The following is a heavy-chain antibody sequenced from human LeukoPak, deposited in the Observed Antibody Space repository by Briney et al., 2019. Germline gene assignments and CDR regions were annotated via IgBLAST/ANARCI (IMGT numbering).Heavy chain of an antibody. CDR1: GFTVSSNY. Sequence: GGSLRLSCAASGFTVSSNYMTWVRQAPGKGLEWVSVIYSGGVSTYHADSVKGRFTISRDNSKNTLYLQMNSLRAEDTAVYYCARLLWPDAFDIWGQGTMVTVFS. J-gene: IGHJ3*02. CDR2: IYSGGVST. CDR3: ARLLWPDAFDI. V-gene: IGHV3-53*01. D-gene: IGHD3-10*01.